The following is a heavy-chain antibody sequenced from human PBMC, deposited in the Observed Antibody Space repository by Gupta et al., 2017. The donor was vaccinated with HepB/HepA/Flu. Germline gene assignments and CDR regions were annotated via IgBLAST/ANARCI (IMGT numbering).Heavy chain of an antibody. CDR1: TITFSDYA. D-gene: IGHD1-26*01. CDR2: ISYDGSIQ. J-gene: IGHJ4*02. CDR3: VRTRGSYYHDF. Sequence: QVQLVESGGGVVQPGGSLRLSCAASTITFSDYAMSWVRQAPGKGLEWVAVISYDGSIQNYAVSVKGRFTISRDNSRYTLYLIMNSLRSDDTALDYCVRTRGSYYHDFWGQGTLVSVSS. V-gene: IGHV3-30*14.